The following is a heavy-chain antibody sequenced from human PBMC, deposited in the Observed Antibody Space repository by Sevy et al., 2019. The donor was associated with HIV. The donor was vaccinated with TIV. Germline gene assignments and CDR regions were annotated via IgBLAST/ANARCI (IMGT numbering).Heavy chain of an antibody. CDR2: IYHSGST. J-gene: IGHJ6*03. CDR3: AREIPLWFGELSPYMDV. CDR1: GYSISSGYY. Sequence: SETLSLTCAVSGYSISSGYYCGWIRQPPGKGLEWIGSIYHSGSTYYNPSLKSRVTISVDTSKNQFSLKLSSVTAADTAVYYCAREIPLWFGELSPYMDVWGKGTTVTVSS. D-gene: IGHD3-10*01. V-gene: IGHV4-38-2*02.